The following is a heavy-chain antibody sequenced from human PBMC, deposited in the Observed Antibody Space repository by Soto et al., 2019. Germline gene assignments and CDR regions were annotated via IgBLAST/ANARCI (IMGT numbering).Heavy chain of an antibody. J-gene: IGHJ3*02. Sequence: QVQLVQSGAEVKKPGSSVKVSCKASGGTFSSYAISWVRQAPGQGLEWMGGIIPIFGTANYAQKFQGRVTITADESTSTAYMELSSLRSEDTAVYYCARDTPRAMAFGELPSPAFDIWGQGTMVTVSS. CDR2: IIPIFGTA. CDR1: GGTFSSYA. V-gene: IGHV1-69*01. CDR3: ARDTPRAMAFGELPSPAFDI. D-gene: IGHD3-10*01.